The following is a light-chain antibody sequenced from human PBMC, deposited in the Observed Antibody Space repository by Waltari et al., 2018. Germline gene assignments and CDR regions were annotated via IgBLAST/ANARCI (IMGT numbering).Light chain of an antibody. V-gene: IGLV1-44*01. J-gene: IGLJ2*01. CDR1: RSNIGSHT. CDR2: ADN. Sequence: QSVLTPAPSASGTPGQRVTISCSGSRSNIGSHTVHWSQQVPGTAPKLLIYADNQRPSGVPGRFSGSRSGTSASLAISGLQSEDEADYYCAAWDDSLEGPLFGGGTKLTVL. CDR3: AAWDDSLEGPL.